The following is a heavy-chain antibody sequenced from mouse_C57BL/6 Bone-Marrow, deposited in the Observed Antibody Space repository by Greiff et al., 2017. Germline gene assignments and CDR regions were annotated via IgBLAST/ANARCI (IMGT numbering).Heavy chain of an antibody. CDR2: IYPGSGST. J-gene: IGHJ2*01. CDR3: ARPSFYYGSSFFDY. Sequence: VQLQQPGAELVKPGASVKMSCKASGYTFTSYWITWVKQRPGQGLEWIGDIYPGSGSTNYNEKFKSKATRTVDTSSSTAYMQLRSLTSEDSAVYYCARPSFYYGSSFFDYWGQGTTLTVSS. D-gene: IGHD1-1*01. V-gene: IGHV1-55*01. CDR1: GYTFTSYW.